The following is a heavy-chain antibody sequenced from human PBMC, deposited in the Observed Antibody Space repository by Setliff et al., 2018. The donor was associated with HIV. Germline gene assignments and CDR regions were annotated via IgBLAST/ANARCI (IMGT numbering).Heavy chain of an antibody. CDR2: IGMSGITK. J-gene: IGHJ4*02. V-gene: IGHV3-23*01. CDR1: GFTFNNHP. CDR3: ATYAYGSGRLDY. Sequence: GGSLRLSCAASGFTFNNHPMSWVRQAPGKGLEWVSAIGMSGITKYYGGSVKGRFTISRDNSRNTLYLQMNGLRAEDTAVYYCATYAYGSGRLDYWGQGTLVTVSS. D-gene: IGHD2-2*01.